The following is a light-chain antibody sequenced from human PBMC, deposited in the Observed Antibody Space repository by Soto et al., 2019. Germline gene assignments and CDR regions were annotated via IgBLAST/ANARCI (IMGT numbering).Light chain of an antibody. CDR1: QSVSSN. V-gene: IGKV3-11*01. Sequence: EIVMTQSPVTLSVSPGERVTLSCRAGQSVSSNLAWYQQKPGQAPRLLIYGASTRATGIPARFSGSGSGTDFTLTISSLEPEDFAVYYCQQRSNWPLPFGQGTRLEIK. CDR2: GAS. J-gene: IGKJ5*01. CDR3: QQRSNWPLP.